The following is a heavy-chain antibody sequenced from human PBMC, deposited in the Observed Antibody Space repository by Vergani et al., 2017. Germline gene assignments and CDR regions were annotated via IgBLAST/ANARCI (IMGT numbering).Heavy chain of an antibody. CDR3: ARLLEWLPSYYYYGMDV. V-gene: IGHV1-3*01. D-gene: IGHD3-3*01. Sequence: QVQLVQSGAEVKKPGASVKVSCKASGYTFTSYAMHWVRQAPGQRLEWMGWINAGNGNTKYSQKFQGRVTITRDTSASTAYMELSSLRSEDTAVYYCARLLEWLPSYYYYGMDVWGQGTTVTVSS. CDR2: INAGNGNT. J-gene: IGHJ6*02. CDR1: GYTFTSYA.